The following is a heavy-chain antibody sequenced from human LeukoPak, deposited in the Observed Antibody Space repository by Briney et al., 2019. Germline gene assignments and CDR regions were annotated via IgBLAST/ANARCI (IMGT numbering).Heavy chain of an antibody. Sequence: PSETLSLTCAVSGYSISSGDYWGWIRQPPGKGLEWIGSVYYSGSTHYNPSLKSRVTISVDTSRNQFSLRLSSVTVADTAVYYCARNSTVTSPSTGYFDYWGQGTLATVSS. CDR1: GYSISSGDY. V-gene: IGHV4-38-2*01. CDR2: VYYSGST. J-gene: IGHJ4*02. D-gene: IGHD4-17*01. CDR3: ARNSTVTSPSTGYFDY.